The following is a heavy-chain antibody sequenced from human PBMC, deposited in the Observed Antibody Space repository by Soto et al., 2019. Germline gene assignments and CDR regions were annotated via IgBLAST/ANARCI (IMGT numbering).Heavy chain of an antibody. J-gene: IGHJ6*02. CDR2: IIPIFGTA. CDR1: GGTFSSYA. Sequence: QVQLVQSGAEVKKPGSSVKVSCKASGGTFSSYAISWVRQAPGQGLEWMGGIIPIFGTANYAQKFQGRVTITADESTSTAYMELSSLRSEDTAVYYCARGNGNKLLLGYYYGMDVWGQGTTVTVSS. CDR3: ARGNGNKLLLGYYYGMDV. V-gene: IGHV1-69*01. D-gene: IGHD3-22*01.